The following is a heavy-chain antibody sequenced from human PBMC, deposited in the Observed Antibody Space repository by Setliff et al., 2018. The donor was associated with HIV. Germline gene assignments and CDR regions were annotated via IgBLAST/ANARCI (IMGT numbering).Heavy chain of an antibody. Sequence: ASVKVSCKASGYTFTTYSMHWVRQAPGHSLEWMGWINVGNGDTKYSQEFQGRISITRDTSTNTAYMELSSLRSADTAVYFCARGALLAVFDFDHWGRGTQVTVSS. D-gene: IGHD3-10*01. J-gene: IGHJ4*02. CDR3: ARGALLAVFDFDH. CDR1: GYTFTTYS. CDR2: INVGNGDT. V-gene: IGHV1-3*01.